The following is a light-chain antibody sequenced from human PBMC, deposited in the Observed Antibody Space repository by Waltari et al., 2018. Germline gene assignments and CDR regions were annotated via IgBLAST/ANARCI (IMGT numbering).Light chain of an antibody. CDR3: QQRSNWFT. CDR1: QSVSSY. Sequence: EIVLTQSPATLSLSPGGRATLSCRASQSVSSYLAWYQQKPGQAPRLLIYDASNRATGIPARFSGSGSGTDFTLTISSLEPEDFAVYYCQQRSNWFTFGPGTKVDIK. CDR2: DAS. J-gene: IGKJ3*01. V-gene: IGKV3-11*01.